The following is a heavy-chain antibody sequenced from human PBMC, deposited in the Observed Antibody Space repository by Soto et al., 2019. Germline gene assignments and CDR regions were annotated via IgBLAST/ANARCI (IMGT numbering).Heavy chain of an antibody. V-gene: IGHV3-11*01. D-gene: IGHD2-8*01. J-gene: IGHJ4*02. CDR3: ARENLMVYAIYFDY. CDR2: ISSSGSTI. Sequence: GGSLGLSCAASGFTFRDYYMSWIRQAPGKGLEWVSYISSSGSTIYYADSVKGRFTISRDNAKNSLYLQMNSLRAEDTAVYYCARENLMVYAIYFDYWGQGTLVTVSS. CDR1: GFTFRDYY.